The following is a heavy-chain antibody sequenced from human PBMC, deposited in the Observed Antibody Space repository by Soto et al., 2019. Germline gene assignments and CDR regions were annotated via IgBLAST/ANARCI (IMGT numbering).Heavy chain of an antibody. CDR3: ARQVVRAAAGTPPYYYYGMDV. CDR2: ISSSGSTI. Sequence: HPGGSLRLSCAASGFTFSSYEMNWVRQAPGKGLEWVSYISSSGSTIYYADSVKGRFTISRDNAKNSLYLQMNSLRAEDTAVYYCARQVVRAAAGTPPYYYYGMDVWGQGTTVTVSS. CDR1: GFTFSSYE. D-gene: IGHD6-13*01. V-gene: IGHV3-48*03. J-gene: IGHJ6*02.